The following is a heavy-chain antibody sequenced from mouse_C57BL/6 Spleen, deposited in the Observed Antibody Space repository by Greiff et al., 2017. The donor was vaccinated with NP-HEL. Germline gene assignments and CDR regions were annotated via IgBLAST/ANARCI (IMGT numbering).Heavy chain of an antibody. CDR1: GFTFSSYG. D-gene: IGHD2-4*01. Sequence: EVQGVESGGDLVKPGGSLKLSCAASGFTFSSYGMSWVRQTPDKRLEWVATISSGGSYTYYPDSVKGRFTISRDNAKNTLYLQMSSLKYEDTAMYYCARLGDYDEEAWLAYWGQGTLVTVSA. J-gene: IGHJ3*01. CDR3: ARLGDYDEEAWLAY. CDR2: ISSGGSYT. V-gene: IGHV5-6*01.